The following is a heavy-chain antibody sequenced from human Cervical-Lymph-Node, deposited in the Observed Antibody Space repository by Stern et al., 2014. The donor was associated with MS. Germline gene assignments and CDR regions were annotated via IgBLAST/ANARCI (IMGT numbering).Heavy chain of an antibody. V-gene: IGHV3-7*01. CDR1: AFPFSSFW. Sequence: EVQLLESGGGLVQPGGSLRLSCAASAFPFSSFWMSWVRQAPGKGLEWVANIELDGSDNSYVDSVKGRFTSSRDNAKNSRYLQMNRRRAEDTAVYDCSRSYVSGRLIDSWGQGTLVTVSS. CDR2: IELDGSDN. J-gene: IGHJ4*02. CDR3: SRSYVSGRLIDS. D-gene: IGHD3-10*01.